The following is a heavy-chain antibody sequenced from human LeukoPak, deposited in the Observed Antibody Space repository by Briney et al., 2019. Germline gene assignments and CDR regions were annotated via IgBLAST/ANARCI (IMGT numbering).Heavy chain of an antibody. Sequence: SETLSLTCAVSGGSISSGGYSWSWIRQPPGKGLEWIGYIYHSGSTYYNPSLKSRVTISVDRSKNQFSLKLSSVTAADTAVYYCARMDAAADPGGYFQHWGQGTLVTVSS. J-gene: IGHJ1*01. V-gene: IGHV4-30-2*01. CDR1: GGSISSGGYS. CDR2: IYHSGST. D-gene: IGHD6-13*01. CDR3: ARMDAAADPGGYFQH.